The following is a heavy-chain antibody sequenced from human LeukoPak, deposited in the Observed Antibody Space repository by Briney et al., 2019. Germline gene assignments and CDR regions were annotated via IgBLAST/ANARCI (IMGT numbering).Heavy chain of an antibody. Sequence: GASVKVSCKASGYTFTSYATHWVRQAPGQRLEWMGWINAGNGNTKYSQKFQGRVTITRDTSASTAYMELSSLRSEDTAVYYCARERKGVGAFDIWGQGTMVTVSS. CDR3: ARERKGVGAFDI. CDR2: INAGNGNT. V-gene: IGHV1-3*01. CDR1: GYTFTSYA. J-gene: IGHJ3*02.